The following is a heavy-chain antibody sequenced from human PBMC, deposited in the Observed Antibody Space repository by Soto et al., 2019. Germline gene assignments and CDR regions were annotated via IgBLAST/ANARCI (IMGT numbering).Heavy chain of an antibody. V-gene: IGHV1-69*06. D-gene: IGHD5-18*01. Sequence: SVKVSCKASGGTFSIYAISGVVQAPGQGLEWMGGIIPIFGTANYAQKFQGRVTITADKSTCTAYMELSSLRSEDTAVYYCARGRGYSYGLYYFDYWGQGTLVTVS. CDR2: IIPIFGTA. J-gene: IGHJ4*02. CDR3: ARGRGYSYGLYYFDY. CDR1: GGTFSIYA.